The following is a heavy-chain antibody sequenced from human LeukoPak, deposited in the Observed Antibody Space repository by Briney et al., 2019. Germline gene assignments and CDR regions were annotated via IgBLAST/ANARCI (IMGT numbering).Heavy chain of an antibody. Sequence: ASVKVSCKASGYTFTGYYMHWVRQAPGQGLEWMGRINPNSGGTNYAQKFQGRVTMTRDTSISTAYMELSRLRSDDTAVYYCATYYYDSSGKGAFDIWGQGTMVTVSS. V-gene: IGHV1-2*06. CDR3: ATYYYDSSGKGAFDI. D-gene: IGHD3-22*01. CDR2: INPNSGGT. CDR1: GYTFTGYY. J-gene: IGHJ3*02.